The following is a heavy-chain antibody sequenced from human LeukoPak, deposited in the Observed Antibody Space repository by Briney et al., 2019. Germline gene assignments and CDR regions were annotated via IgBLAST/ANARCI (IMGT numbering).Heavy chain of an antibody. CDR1: GGSFSGYY. CDR3: ARFPGSAEYRHYYYMDV. J-gene: IGHJ6*03. Sequence: SETLSLTCAVYGGSFSGYYWSWIRQPPGKGLEWIGEINHSGSTNYNPSLKSRVTISVDTSKNQFSLRLSSVTAADTAVYYCARFPGSAEYRHYYYMDVWGKGTTVTVSS. V-gene: IGHV4-34*01. D-gene: IGHD2-15*01. CDR2: INHSGST.